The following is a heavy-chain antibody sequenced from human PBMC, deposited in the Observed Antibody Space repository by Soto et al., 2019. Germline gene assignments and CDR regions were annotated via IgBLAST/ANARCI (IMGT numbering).Heavy chain of an antibody. CDR1: GGSISSSSYY. CDR3: ARSSSGWFTYYYYYGMDV. D-gene: IGHD6-19*01. CDR2: IYYSGST. J-gene: IGHJ6*02. V-gene: IGHV4-39*01. Sequence: SETLSLTCTVSGGSISSSSYYWGWIRQPPGKGLEWIGSIYYSGSTYYNPSLKSRVTISVDTSKNQFSLKLSSVTAADTAVYYCARSSSGWFTYYYYYGMDVWGQGTTVTVSS.